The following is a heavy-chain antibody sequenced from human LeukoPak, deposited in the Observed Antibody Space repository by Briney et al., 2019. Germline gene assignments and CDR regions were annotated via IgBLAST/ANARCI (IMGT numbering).Heavy chain of an antibody. Sequence: PGGSPRLSCAASGFSVSNYYMSWVRLAPGKGLEWVSVIYTSGATYSPDSVKGRFTISRHNSKNTLYLDIHSLRPEDTALYYCSRGGYGSGDYSSFDYWGQGTVVTVSS. D-gene: IGHD3-10*01. CDR3: SRGGYGSGDYSSFDY. CDR1: GFSVSNYY. V-gene: IGHV3-53*04. CDR2: IYTSGAT. J-gene: IGHJ4*02.